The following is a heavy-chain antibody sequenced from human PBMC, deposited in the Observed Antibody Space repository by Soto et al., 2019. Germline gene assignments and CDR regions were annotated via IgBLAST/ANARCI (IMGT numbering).Heavy chain of an antibody. V-gene: IGHV1-8*01. CDR2: MNPNSGNT. J-gene: IGHJ4*02. CDR3: ARGQQTYYDFWSGPR. D-gene: IGHD3-3*01. Sequence: GASVKVSWKASGYTFTSYDINWVRQATGQGLEWMGWMNPNSGNTGYAQKFQGRVTMTRNTSISTAYMELSSLRSEDTAVYYCARGQQTYYDFWSGPRWGQGTLVTVSS. CDR1: GYTFTSYD.